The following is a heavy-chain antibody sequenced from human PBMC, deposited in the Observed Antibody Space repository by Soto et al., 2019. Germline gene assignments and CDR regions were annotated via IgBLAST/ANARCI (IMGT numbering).Heavy chain of an antibody. CDR2: INWNGGST. V-gene: IGHV3-20*04. D-gene: IGHD1-20*01. Sequence: EVQLVESGGGVVRPGGSLRLSCAASGFTFDDYGMSWVRQAPGKGLEWVSGINWNGGSTGYADSVKGRFTISRDNAQNSLYMQMTSLRAEDTALYYCASILTVTLHLDYWGQGTLVTVSS. CDR1: GFTFDDYG. CDR3: ASILTVTLHLDY. J-gene: IGHJ4*02.